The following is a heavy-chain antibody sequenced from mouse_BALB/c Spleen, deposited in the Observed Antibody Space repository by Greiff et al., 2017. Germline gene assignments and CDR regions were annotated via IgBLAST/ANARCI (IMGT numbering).Heavy chain of an antibody. D-gene: IGHD2-12*01. J-gene: IGHJ3*01. CDR3: ARDIRRFAY. V-gene: IGHV1-7*01. Sequence: QVQLQQSGAELAKPGASVKMSCKASGYTFTSYWMHWVKQRPGQGLEWIGYINPSTGYTEYNQKFKDKATLTADKSSSTAYMQLSSLTSEESAVYYCARDIRRFAYWGQGTLVTVSA. CDR2: INPSTGYT. CDR1: GYTFTSYW.